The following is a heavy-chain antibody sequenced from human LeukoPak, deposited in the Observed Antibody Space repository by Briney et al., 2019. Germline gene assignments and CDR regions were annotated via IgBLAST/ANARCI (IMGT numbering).Heavy chain of an antibody. D-gene: IGHD2-15*01. CDR3: ARGNENCSGGSCYPFSDGMDV. CDR2: INHSGST. J-gene: IGHJ6*02. CDR1: GGSFSGYY. Sequence: SETLSLTCAVYGGSFSGYYWSWIRQPPGKGLEWIGEINHSGSTNYNPSLKSRVTISVDTSKNQFSLKLSSVTAADTAVYYCARGNENCSGGSCYPFSDGMDVWGQGTTVTVSS. V-gene: IGHV4-34*01.